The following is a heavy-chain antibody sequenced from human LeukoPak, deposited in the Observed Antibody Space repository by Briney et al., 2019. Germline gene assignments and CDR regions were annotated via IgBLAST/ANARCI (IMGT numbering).Heavy chain of an antibody. V-gene: IGHV4-61*02. CDR1: GGSISSGSYY. CDR2: IYTSGST. J-gene: IGHJ3*02. Sequence: SETLSLTCTVSGGSISSGSYYWSWIRQPAGKGLEWIGRIYTSGSTNYNPSLKSRVTISVDTSKNQFSLKLSSVTAADTAVYYCARDWRYSSSSGAFDIWGQGTMVTVSS. CDR3: ARDWRYSSSSGAFDI. D-gene: IGHD6-6*01.